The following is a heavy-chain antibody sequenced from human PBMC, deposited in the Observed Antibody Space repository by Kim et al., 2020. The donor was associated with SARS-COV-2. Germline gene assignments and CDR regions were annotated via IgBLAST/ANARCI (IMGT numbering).Heavy chain of an antibody. D-gene: IGHD2-2*01. CDR3: ARGIVEFDGGCSSTSCYVGDY. V-gene: IGHV3-21*01. Sequence: GGSLRLSCAASGFTFSSYSMNWVRQAPGKGLEWVSSISSSSSYIYYADSVKGRFTISRDNAKNSLYLQMNSLRAEDTAVYYCARGIVEFDGGCSSTSCYVGDYWGQGTLVTVSS. CDR1: GFTFSSYS. J-gene: IGHJ4*02. CDR2: ISSSSSYI.